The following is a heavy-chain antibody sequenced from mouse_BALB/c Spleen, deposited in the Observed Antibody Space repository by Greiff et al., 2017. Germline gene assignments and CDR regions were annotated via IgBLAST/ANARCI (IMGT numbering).Heavy chain of an antibody. V-gene: IGHV3-6*02. CDR2: ISYDGSN. Sequence: VQLKESGPGLVKPSQSLSLTCSVTGYSITSGYYWNWIRQFPGNKLEWMGYISYDGSNNYNPSLKNRISITRDTSKNQFFLKLNSVTTEDTATYYCASFTTRYYYAMDYWGQGTSVTVSS. CDR3: ASFTTRYYYAMDY. D-gene: IGHD2-12*01. J-gene: IGHJ4*01. CDR1: GYSITSGYY.